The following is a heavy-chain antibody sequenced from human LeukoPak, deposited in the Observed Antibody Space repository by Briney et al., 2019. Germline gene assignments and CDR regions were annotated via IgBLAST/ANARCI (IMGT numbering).Heavy chain of an antibody. CDR2: INPNSGGT. CDR3: ARARWSGAFDI. D-gene: IGHD3-10*02. CDR1: GYTFTGYY. V-gene: IGHV1-2*02. Sequence: ASVKVFCKASGYTFTGYYMHWLRQAPGQGLEWMGWINPNSGGTNYAQKFQGRVTMTRDTSISTAYMELSRLRSDDTAVYYCARARWSGAFDIWGQGTMVTVSS. J-gene: IGHJ3*02.